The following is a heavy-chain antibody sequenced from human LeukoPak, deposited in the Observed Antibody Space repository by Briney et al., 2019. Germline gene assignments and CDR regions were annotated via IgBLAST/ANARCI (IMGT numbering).Heavy chain of an antibody. CDR3: ARVRLGSGTPRPFDY. D-gene: IGHD3-10*01. V-gene: IGHV3-48*03. J-gene: IGHJ4*02. CDR1: GFTFSSYE. CDR2: ISSSGSTI. Sequence: QSGGSLRLSCGASGFTFSSYEMNWVRQAPGKGLEWVSYISSSGSTIYYADSVKGRFTISRDNAKNSLYLQMNSLRAEDTAVYYCARVRLGSGTPRPFDYWGQGTLVTVSS.